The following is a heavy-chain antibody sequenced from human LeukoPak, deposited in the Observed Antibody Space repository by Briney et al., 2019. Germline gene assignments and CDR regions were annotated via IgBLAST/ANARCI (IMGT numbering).Heavy chain of an antibody. CDR1: GFTFSDYY. Sequence: PGGSLRLSCAASGFTFSDYYMSWIRQAPGKGLEWVSYTSSSSTTIYYADSVKGRFTISRDNAKNSLYLQMNSLRAEDTAVYYCARAGYSGSYYPFDYWGQGTLVTVSS. D-gene: IGHD1-26*01. J-gene: IGHJ4*02. CDR2: TSSSSTTI. V-gene: IGHV3-11*01. CDR3: ARAGYSGSYYPFDY.